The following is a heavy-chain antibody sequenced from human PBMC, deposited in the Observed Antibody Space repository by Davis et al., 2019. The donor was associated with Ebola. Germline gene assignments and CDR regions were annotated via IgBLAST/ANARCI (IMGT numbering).Heavy chain of an antibody. D-gene: IGHD3-3*01. V-gene: IGHV3-74*01. CDR3: ARSVLGYYGFFDY. J-gene: IGHJ4*02. Sequence: GESLKISCAASGLTFSTSWMHWVRQAPGKGLVWVSRISTDGSVTNYADSVKGRFTISRDNAKNTLYLQMNSLRAEDTAVYYCARSVLGYYGFFDYWGQGTLVTVSS. CDR1: GLTFSTSW. CDR2: ISTDGSVT.